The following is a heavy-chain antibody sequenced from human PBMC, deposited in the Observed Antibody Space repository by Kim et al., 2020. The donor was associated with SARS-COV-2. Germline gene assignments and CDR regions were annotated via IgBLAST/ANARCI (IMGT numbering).Heavy chain of an antibody. Sequence: ASVKVSCKASGYTFTSYYMHWVRQAPGQGLEWMGIINPSGGSTSYAQKFQGRVTMTRDTSTSTVYMELSSLRSEDTAVYYCARGDPVLRFLEWLLDFDYWGERALVTVSS. D-gene: IGHD3-3*01. CDR1: GYTFTSYY. CDR3: ARGDPVLRFLEWLLDFDY. CDR2: INPSGGST. J-gene: IGHJ4*02. V-gene: IGHV1-46*01.